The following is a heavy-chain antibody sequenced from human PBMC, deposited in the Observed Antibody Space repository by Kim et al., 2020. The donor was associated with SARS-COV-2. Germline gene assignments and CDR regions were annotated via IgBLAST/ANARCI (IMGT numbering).Heavy chain of an antibody. V-gene: IGHV3-23*01. Sequence: GGSLRLSCVGSGFTFDNYAMSWVRQAPGKGLEWVSVVSGFGVNKFYADSVRGRFTISRDNSKNILYLQMNSLRDEDTALYYCAKMAVMEGYNYFYYYGMDVGGQGTTVTVSS. CDR2: VSGFGVNK. CDR1: GFTFDNYA. J-gene: IGHJ6*02. D-gene: IGHD3-16*01. CDR3: AKMAVMEGYNYFYYYGMDV.